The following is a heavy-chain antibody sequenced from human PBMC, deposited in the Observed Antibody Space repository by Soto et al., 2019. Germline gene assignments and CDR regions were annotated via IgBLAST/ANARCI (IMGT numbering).Heavy chain of an antibody. CDR1: GGSISSSSYY. V-gene: IGHV4-39*01. J-gene: IGHJ4*02. CDR2: IYYSGST. D-gene: IGHD4-17*01. Sequence: PSETLSLTCTVSGGSISSSSYYWGWIRQPPGKGLEWIGSIYYSGSTYYNPSLKSRVTISVDTSKNQFSLKLSSVTAADTAVYYWARHFYGDYPFDDWGKGTLVTVSS. CDR3: ARHFYGDYPFDD.